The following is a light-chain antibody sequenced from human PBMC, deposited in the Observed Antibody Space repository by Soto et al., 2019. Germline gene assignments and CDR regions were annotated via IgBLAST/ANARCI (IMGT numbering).Light chain of an antibody. Sequence: IALTQSPGTLSLSPGHRATLSCRASRAITSSFLAWYQQRPGQAPRLLIDGASSRATGIPDRFSGSGSETDFNLIISRLQPEDFAVYYCKLYGGSPLLTSGPGTKVDIK. CDR3: KLYGGSPLLT. J-gene: IGKJ3*01. V-gene: IGKV3-20*01. CDR2: GAS. CDR1: RAITSSF.